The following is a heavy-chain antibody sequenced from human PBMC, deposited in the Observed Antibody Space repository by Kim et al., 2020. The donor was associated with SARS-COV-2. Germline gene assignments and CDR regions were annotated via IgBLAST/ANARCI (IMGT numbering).Heavy chain of an antibody. D-gene: IGHD3-16*01. J-gene: IGHJ2*01. Sequence: SETLSLTCTVSGGSVSSGSYYWSWIRQPPGKGLEWIGYIYYSGSTNYNPSLKSRVTISVDTSKNQFSLKLSSVTAADTAVYYCATSSRFGNWYFDLWGRGTLVTVSS. CDR2: IYYSGST. V-gene: IGHV4-61*01. CDR1: GGSVSSGSYY. CDR3: ATSSRFGNWYFDL.